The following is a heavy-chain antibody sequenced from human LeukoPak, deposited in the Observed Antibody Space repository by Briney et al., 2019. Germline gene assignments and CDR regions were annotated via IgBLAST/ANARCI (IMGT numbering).Heavy chain of an antibody. CDR1: GFTFSSYW. CDR2: IKQDGSEK. J-gene: IGHJ3*02. D-gene: IGHD6-13*01. V-gene: IGHV3-7*01. CDR3: ARSLSSWYGAFDI. Sequence: GGSLRLSCAASGFTFSSYWMSWVRQAPGKGLEWVANIKQDGSEKYYVDSVKGRFTISRDNAKNSLYLQMNSLRAEDTAVYHCARSLSSWYGAFDIWGQGTMVTVSS.